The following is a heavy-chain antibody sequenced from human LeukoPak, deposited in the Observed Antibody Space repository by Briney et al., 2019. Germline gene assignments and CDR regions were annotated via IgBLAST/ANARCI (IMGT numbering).Heavy chain of an antibody. V-gene: IGHV1-2*06. Sequence: ASVKVSCKASGYTFTGYYMHWVRQAPGQGLEWMGRINPNSGGTNYAQKFQGRVTMTRDTSISTAYMELSRLRSDDTAVYYCAGIKPDWLENWFDPWGQGTLVTVSS. J-gene: IGHJ5*02. D-gene: IGHD3-9*01. CDR2: INPNSGGT. CDR3: AGIKPDWLENWFDP. CDR1: GYTFTGYY.